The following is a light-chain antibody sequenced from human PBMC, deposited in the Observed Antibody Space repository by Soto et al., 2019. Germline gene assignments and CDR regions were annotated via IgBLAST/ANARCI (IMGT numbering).Light chain of an antibody. CDR1: EGIKNG. Sequence: DIQMTQSPSSLSASVGDRVTITCRASEGIKNGLGWYQQKPGKAPKRLIYAASILQGGVPSRFSGSGSVTEFTLTISSLQPEDFATYYCLQHNGYPRTFGQGTKVEIK. V-gene: IGKV1-17*01. CDR3: LQHNGYPRT. J-gene: IGKJ1*01. CDR2: AAS.